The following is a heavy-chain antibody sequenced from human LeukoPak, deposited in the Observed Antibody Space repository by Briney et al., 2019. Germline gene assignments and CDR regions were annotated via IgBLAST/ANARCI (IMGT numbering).Heavy chain of an antibody. CDR3: AREPIAAAGFDY. J-gene: IGHJ4*02. CDR2: VSGSGGST. V-gene: IGHV3-23*01. CDR1: GFTFSSYA. Sequence: PGGSLRLSCAASGFTFSSYAMSWVRQAPGKGLEWVSSVSGSGGSTYHADSVKGRFTISRDNSKNTLYLQMNSLRAEDTAVYYCAREPIAAAGFDYWGQGTLVTVSS. D-gene: IGHD6-13*01.